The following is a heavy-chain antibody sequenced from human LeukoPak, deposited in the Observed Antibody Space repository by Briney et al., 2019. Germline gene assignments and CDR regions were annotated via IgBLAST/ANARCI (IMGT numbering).Heavy chain of an antibody. V-gene: IGHV3-7*01. CDR1: GFTFSSYW. CDR2: IQQDGSEK. Sequence: PGGSLRLSCAASGFTFSSYWMSWVRQAPGKGLEWVANIQQDGSEKYYVDSVKGRFTISRDNAKNSLYLQMNSLRAEDTAVYYCARDVAAMDYYYYYYYMDVWGKGTTVTVSS. J-gene: IGHJ6*03. CDR3: ARDVAAMDYYYYYYYMDV. D-gene: IGHD2-15*01.